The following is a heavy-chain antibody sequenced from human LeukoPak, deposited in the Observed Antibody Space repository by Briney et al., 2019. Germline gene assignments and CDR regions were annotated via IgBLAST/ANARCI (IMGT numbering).Heavy chain of an antibody. D-gene: IGHD3-9*01. Sequence: GASVKVSCKASGGTLSSYAISWVRQAPGQGVEWMGGIFPLFGTTNYREKFQGRLTLTTDAPTSTAYMELSGLRSEDTAVYYCARDPDMASDVVDIWGQGTIVTVSS. CDR2: IFPLFGTT. CDR3: ARDPDMASDVVDI. V-gene: IGHV1-69*05. J-gene: IGHJ3*02. CDR1: GGTLSSYA.